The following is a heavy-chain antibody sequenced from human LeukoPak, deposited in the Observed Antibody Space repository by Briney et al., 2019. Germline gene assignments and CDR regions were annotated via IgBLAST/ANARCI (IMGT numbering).Heavy chain of an antibody. CDR3: ARLGEMVRGLGSFDL. Sequence: SETLSLTCTVSGGSISTYYWNWIRQPPGKGLEWIGYIYYTGSTNYNPSLKSRVTISVDTSKKQFSLNLSSVTAADTAVYYCARLGEMVRGLGSFDLWGRGTLVTVSS. V-gene: IGHV4-59*08. J-gene: IGHJ2*01. D-gene: IGHD3-10*01. CDR1: GGSISTYY. CDR2: IYYTGST.